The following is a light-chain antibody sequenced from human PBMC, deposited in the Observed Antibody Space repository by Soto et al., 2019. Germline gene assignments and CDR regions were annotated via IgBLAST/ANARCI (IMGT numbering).Light chain of an antibody. V-gene: IGKV3-15*01. CDR1: QSVSSN. J-gene: IGKJ1*01. CDR3: QKYHNWPPWT. CDR2: GAS. Sequence: EIVMTQSPATLSVSPGERATLSCRASQSVSSNLAWYQQKPGQAPRLLIYGASTRATGIPARFSGSGSGTEFTLTISSLQYEDFAVYYCQKYHNWPPWTFGQGTKVEIK.